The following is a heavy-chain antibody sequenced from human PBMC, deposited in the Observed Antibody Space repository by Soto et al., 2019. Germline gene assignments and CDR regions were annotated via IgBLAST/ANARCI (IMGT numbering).Heavy chain of an antibody. V-gene: IGHV5-51*01. D-gene: IGHD6-13*01. CDR1: GYSFPSYS. Sequence: PWESLKITCQGSGYSFPSYSIGWVRQMPGKGLEWMGIIYPGDSDTRYSPSFQGQVTISADKSISTAYLQWSSLKASDTAMYYCARLGQQQLVAGYWGQGTLVTVSS. CDR2: IYPGDSDT. J-gene: IGHJ4*02. CDR3: ARLGQQQLVAGY.